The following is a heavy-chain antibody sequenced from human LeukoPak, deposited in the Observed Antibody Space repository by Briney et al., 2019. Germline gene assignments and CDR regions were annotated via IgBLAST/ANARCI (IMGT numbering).Heavy chain of an antibody. V-gene: IGHV3-21*01. CDR1: GFTFSSYS. CDR2: ISSSSSYI. J-gene: IGHJ4*02. CDR3: ARGAYYYDNSGRTPDY. Sequence: GGSLRLSCVASGFTFSSYSMNWVRQAPGKGLEWVSSISSSSSYIYYADSVKGRFSISRDNAENSLYLQMNSLRAEDTAVYYCARGAYYYDNSGRTPDYWGQGTLVTVSS. D-gene: IGHD3-22*01.